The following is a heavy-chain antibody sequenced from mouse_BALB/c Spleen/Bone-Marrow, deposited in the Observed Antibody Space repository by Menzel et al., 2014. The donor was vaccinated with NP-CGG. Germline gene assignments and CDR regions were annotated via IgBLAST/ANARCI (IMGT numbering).Heavy chain of an antibody. J-gene: IGHJ3*01. Sequence: EVKVVESGGDLVKPGGSLKLSCAAPGFTFXNYALSWVRQTPEKRLEWVASISTGGSTYCLDSVKGRFTISRDSARNILYLQMSSLRSEDTAMYYCARNYYGSFAYWGQGTLVTVSA. V-gene: IGHV5-6-5*01. CDR1: GFTFXNYA. CDR3: ARNYYGSFAY. CDR2: ISTGGST. D-gene: IGHD1-1*01.